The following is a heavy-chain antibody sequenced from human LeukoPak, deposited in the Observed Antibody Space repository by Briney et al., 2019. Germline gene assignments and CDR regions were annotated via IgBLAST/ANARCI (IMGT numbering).Heavy chain of an antibody. J-gene: IGHJ6*03. V-gene: IGHV4-31*03. D-gene: IGHD4-11*01. CDR2: IYYSGST. CDR1: GGSISSGGYY. CDR3: ARGGYSKYHGNYYYYNYMDV. Sequence: PSETLSLTCTVSGGSISSGGYYWSWIRQHPGKGLEWIGYIYYSGSTYYNPSLKSRVTISVDTSKNQFSLNLSSVTAADTAVYYCARGGYSKYHGNYYYYNYMDVWGKGTTVTVSS.